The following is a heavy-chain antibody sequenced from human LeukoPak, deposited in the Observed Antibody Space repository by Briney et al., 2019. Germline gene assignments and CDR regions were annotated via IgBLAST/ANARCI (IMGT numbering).Heavy chain of an antibody. V-gene: IGHV1-18*01. CDR3: ARERASSWYLRDAFDI. J-gene: IGHJ3*02. D-gene: IGHD6-13*01. Sequence: ASVKVSCKASGYTFTSYGISWVRQAPGQGLEWMGWISAYNGNTNYAQKLQGRVTMTTDTSTSTAYMELRSLRSDDTAVYYCARERASSWYLRDAFDIWGQGTMVTVSS. CDR2: ISAYNGNT. CDR1: GYTFTSYG.